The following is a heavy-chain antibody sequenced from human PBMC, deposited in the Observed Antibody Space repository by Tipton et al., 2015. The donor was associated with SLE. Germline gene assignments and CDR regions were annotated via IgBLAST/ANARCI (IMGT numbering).Heavy chain of an antibody. CDR2: IYYTGTT. Sequence: TLSLTCVVSGGSISSDAYSWSWFRLPPGKGLEWIGHIYYTGTTYYNPSLKSRLTLSMDTSKNQFSLKVSSVTAADTAVYYCARRYGTSFDYWDQGTLVTVSS. CDR3: ARRYGTSFDY. D-gene: IGHD2-8*01. CDR1: GGSISSDAYS. V-gene: IGHV4-30-4*07. J-gene: IGHJ4*02.